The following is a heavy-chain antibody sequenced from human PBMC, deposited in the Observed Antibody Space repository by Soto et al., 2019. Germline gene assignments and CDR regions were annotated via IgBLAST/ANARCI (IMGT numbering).Heavy chain of an antibody. Sequence: QVQLQGSGPGLVRPSETLSLTCAVSGVSISGFYWSWIRQPPGKGLEYIGYIYYSGSTYYNPSLKILVTVSLDSAENQFSLKLTSVTAADTAIYFCARGHLWLEDWGQGTLVTVSS. CDR2: IYYSGST. CDR1: GVSISGFY. V-gene: IGHV4-59*01. CDR3: ARGHLWLED. J-gene: IGHJ4*02. D-gene: IGHD3-3*01.